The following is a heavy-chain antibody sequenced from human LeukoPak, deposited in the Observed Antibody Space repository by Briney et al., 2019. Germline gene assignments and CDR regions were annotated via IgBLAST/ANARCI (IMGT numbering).Heavy chain of an antibody. CDR1: GFTFSSYA. V-gene: IGHV3-23*01. Sequence: GGSLRLSCAASGFTFSSYAMSWVRQAPGKGLEWVSLISGSGGITYYADSVKGRFTISRDNSKNALYLQMNSLRAEDAAVYYCAKKRIAAAGKPDFDYWGQGTLITVSS. J-gene: IGHJ4*02. CDR3: AKKRIAAAGKPDFDY. D-gene: IGHD6-13*01. CDR2: ISGSGGIT.